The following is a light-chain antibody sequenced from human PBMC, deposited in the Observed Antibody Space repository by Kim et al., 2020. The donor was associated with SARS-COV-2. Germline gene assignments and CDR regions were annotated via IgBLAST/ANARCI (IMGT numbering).Light chain of an antibody. Sequence: QAVVTQEPSLTVSPGGTVTLTCGSSTGAVTSGHYPYWFQQKPGQAPRTLIYDTSNKHSWTPARFPGSLLGGKAALTLSGAQPEDEAEYYCLLSYSGARSVVFGGGTKVTVL. J-gene: IGLJ2*01. V-gene: IGLV7-46*01. CDR2: DTS. CDR1: TGAVTSGHY. CDR3: LLSYSGARSVV.